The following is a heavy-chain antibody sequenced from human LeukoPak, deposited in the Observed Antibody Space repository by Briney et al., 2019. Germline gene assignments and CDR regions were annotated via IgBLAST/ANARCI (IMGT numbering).Heavy chain of an antibody. V-gene: IGHV3-30*02. D-gene: IGHD6-13*01. CDR1: GFTFSSYG. CDR3: AKDRGSWFALFDS. Sequence: GGSLRLSCGASGFTFSSYGMHWVRQAPGKGLEWVAFIRYDGSNKYYADSVKGRFTISRDNSKNTLYLQMNSLRAEDTAVYYCAKDRGSWFALFDSWGQGTLVTVSS. CDR2: IRYDGSNK. J-gene: IGHJ4*02.